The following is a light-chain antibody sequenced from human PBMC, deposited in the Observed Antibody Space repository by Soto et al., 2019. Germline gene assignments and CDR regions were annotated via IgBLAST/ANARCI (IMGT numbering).Light chain of an antibody. CDR3: MQALQTPPT. J-gene: IGKJ1*01. Sequence: IVMTQSPLSLPVTAGEPASISCRSSQSLLHSNGYNYLDWYLQKPGQSPQLLIYLGSNRASGVPDRFSGSGSGTDFTLRISRVEAEDVGVYYCMQALQTPPTFGQGTKVDIK. CDR2: LGS. CDR1: QSLLHSNGYNY. V-gene: IGKV2-28*01.